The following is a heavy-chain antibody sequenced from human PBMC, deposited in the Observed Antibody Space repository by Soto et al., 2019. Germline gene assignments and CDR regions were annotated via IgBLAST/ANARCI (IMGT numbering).Heavy chain of an antibody. J-gene: IGHJ6*03. V-gene: IGHV3-23*01. CDR2: FGGSGGT. CDR3: PNSQSSLYYMDV. CDR1: GFIFSNYA. Sequence: EVQVLESGGGLVQPGGSLRLSCVGSGFIFSNYAMAWVRQAPGKGLEWVSGFGGSGGTYYADSVKGRYTISRDNSKNTLYLQMNSLRVEDTAVYYCPNSQSSLYYMDVWGKATAVTVSS.